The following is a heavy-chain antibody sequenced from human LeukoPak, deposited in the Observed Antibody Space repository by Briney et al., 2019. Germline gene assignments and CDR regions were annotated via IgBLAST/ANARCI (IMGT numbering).Heavy chain of an antibody. V-gene: IGHV4-59*12. D-gene: IGHD6-13*01. J-gene: IGHJ4*02. CDR3: AREGIAAAGTGRLFDY. Sequence: PSETLSLTCTVSGGSISSYYWSWIRQPPGKGLEWIGYIYYSGSTNYNPSLKSRVTIPVDTSKNQFSLKLSSVTAADTAVYYCAREGIAAAGTGRLFDYWGQGTLVTVSS. CDR2: IYYSGST. CDR1: GGSISSYY.